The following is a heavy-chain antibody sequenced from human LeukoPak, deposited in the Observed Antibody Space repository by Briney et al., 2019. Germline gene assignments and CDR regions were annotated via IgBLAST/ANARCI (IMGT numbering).Heavy chain of an antibody. CDR1: GASVNNGSHY. CDR3: ARGVASVSLDY. CDR2: FCCRGRT. D-gene: IGHD5/OR15-5a*01. V-gene: IGHV4-61*01. J-gene: IGHJ4*02. Sequence: SGTLSLTCTVSGASVNNGSHYWIWIRQPPGKGLEGIGYFCCRGRTKYNPSLKSRVTISVYTSKNQFSLKENSVTAANTDVYYCARGVASVSLDYWGPGILVTVSS.